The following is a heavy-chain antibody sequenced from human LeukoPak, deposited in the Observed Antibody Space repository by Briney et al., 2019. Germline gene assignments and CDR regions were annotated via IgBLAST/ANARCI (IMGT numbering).Heavy chain of an antibody. CDR3: ARGRGYCSSTSCARPLDY. V-gene: IGHV4-59*10. J-gene: IGHJ4*02. Sequence: PSETLSLTCAVYGGSFSSYYWSWIRQPAGKGLEWIGRIYTSGSTNYNPSLKSRVTISVDTSKNQFSLKLSSVTAADTAVYYCARGRGYCSSTSCARPLDYWGQGTLVTVSS. CDR1: GGSFSSYY. CDR2: IYTSGST. D-gene: IGHD2-2*01.